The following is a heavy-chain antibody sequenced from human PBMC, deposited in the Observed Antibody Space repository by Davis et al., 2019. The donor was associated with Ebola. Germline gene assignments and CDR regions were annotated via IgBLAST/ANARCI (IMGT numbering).Heavy chain of an antibody. CDR3: ARGWLRTGLDI. CDR1: GDSVSGSSGA. CDR2: TYYSSKWYY. D-gene: IGHD5-18*01. Sequence: PSETLSLTCAISGDSVSGSSGAWNWIRQSPSGGLEWLGRTYYSSKWYYDYAVSVKSRITINPDTSKNQFSLQLNSVTPEDTALYYCARGWLRTGLDIWGEGTTVNVSS. V-gene: IGHV6-1*01. J-gene: IGHJ6*04.